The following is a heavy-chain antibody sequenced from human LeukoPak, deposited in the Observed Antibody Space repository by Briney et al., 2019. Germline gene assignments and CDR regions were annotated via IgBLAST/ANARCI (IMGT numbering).Heavy chain of an antibody. D-gene: IGHD6-19*01. J-gene: IGHJ4*02. Sequence: ASVKVSCKAPGYTFTGYYMHWVRQAPGQGLEWMGWINPNSGGTNYAQEFQGRVTMTRDTSISTAYMELSRLRSDDTAVYYCARTNPTVAADYWGQGTLVTVSS. CDR2: INPNSGGT. CDR3: ARTNPTVAADY. CDR1: GYTFTGYY. V-gene: IGHV1-2*02.